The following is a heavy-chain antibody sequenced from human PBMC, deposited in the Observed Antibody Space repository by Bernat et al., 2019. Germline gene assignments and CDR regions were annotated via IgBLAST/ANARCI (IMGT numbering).Heavy chain of an antibody. CDR1: GFTFSSYA. CDR3: ARRDADYYYYGMDV. CDR2: ISYDGSNK. Sequence: QVQLVESGGGVVQPGRSLRLSCAASGFTFSSYAMHWVRQAPGKGLEWVAVISYDGSNKYYADSVKGRFTISRDNSKNTLYLQMNSLRAEDTAVYYCARRDADYYYYGMDVWGQGTTVTVSS. J-gene: IGHJ6*02. V-gene: IGHV3-30-3*01. D-gene: IGHD6-25*01.